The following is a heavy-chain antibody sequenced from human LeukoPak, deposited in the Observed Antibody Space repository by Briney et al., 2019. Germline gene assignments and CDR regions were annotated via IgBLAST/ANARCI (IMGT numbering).Heavy chain of an antibody. CDR1: GGTFSSYA. D-gene: IGHD3-22*01. CDR3: ARQAYYDSSGYHPHFDY. Sequence: SVKVSCRASGGTFSSYAISWVRQAPGQGLEWMGGIIPIFGTANYAQKFQGRVTITADESTGTAYMELSSLRSEDTAVYYCARQAYYDSSGYHPHFDYWGQGTLVTVSS. V-gene: IGHV1-69*13. CDR2: IIPIFGTA. J-gene: IGHJ4*02.